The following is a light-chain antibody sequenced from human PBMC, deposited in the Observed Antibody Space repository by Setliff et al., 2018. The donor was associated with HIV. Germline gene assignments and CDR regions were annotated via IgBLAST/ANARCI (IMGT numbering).Light chain of an antibody. CDR3: SSYTSSSTDV. J-gene: IGLJ1*01. V-gene: IGLV2-14*01. Sequence: QSVLAQPASVSGSPGQSITISCTGTSSDVGTYNAVYWYQQHPGKAPKLMIYDVSTRPSGVSNRFSGSKSGNTASLTISGLQTEDEADYYCSSYTSSSTDVFGTGTKVPS. CDR1: SSDVGTYNA. CDR2: DVS.